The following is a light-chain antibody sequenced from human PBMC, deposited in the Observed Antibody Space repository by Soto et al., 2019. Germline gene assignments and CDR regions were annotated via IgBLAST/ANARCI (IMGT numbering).Light chain of an antibody. V-gene: IGLV2-8*01. CDR2: EVN. Sequence: QSALTQPPSASGSPGRSVTISCTGTSSDVGGYNYVSWYQQHPGKVPKLLIFEVNKRPSGVPDRFSGSKSGNTASLTVSGLQAEDEADYYCTSFAGINNFVVFGGGTKLTV. CDR3: TSFAGINNFVV. J-gene: IGLJ2*01. CDR1: SSDVGGYNY.